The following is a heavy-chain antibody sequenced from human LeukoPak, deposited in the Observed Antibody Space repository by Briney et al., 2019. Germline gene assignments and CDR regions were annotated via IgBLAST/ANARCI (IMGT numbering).Heavy chain of an antibody. CDR1: GGSISSSSYY. CDR2: IYYSGST. J-gene: IGHJ4*02. D-gene: IGHD1-26*01. Sequence: SETLSLTCTVSGGSISSSSYYWGWIRQPPGKGLEWIGSIYYSGSTYYNPSLKSRVTISVDTSKNQFSLKLSSVTAAGTAVYYCARDTGEVGATSYFDYWGQGTLVTVSS. CDR3: ARDTGEVGATSYFDY. V-gene: IGHV4-39*07.